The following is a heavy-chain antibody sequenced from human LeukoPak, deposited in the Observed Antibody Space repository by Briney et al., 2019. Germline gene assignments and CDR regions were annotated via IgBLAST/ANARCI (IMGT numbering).Heavy chain of an antibody. V-gene: IGHV4-39*07. D-gene: IGHD4-23*01. CDR3: ARVTFDYGGNNWFDP. J-gene: IGHJ5*02. CDR2: IYYSGST. Sequence: SETLSLTCTVSGGSISSSSYYWDWIRQPPGKGLEWIGTIYYSGSTYYNPSLKSRVTISVDTSKNQFSLKLSSVTAADTAVYYCARVTFDYGGNNWFDPWGQGTLVTVSS. CDR1: GGSISSSSYY.